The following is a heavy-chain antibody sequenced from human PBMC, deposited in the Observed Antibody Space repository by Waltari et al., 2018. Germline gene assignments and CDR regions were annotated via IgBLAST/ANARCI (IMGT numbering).Heavy chain of an antibody. CDR3: ARAWLWPYNAFDI. CDR2: ISYSGST. V-gene: IGHV4-39*01. D-gene: IGHD5-18*01. Sequence: QLQLQESGPGLVKPSETLSLTCTVSGVSISSTTYYWGWIRHPPGKGLEWVGTISYSGSTSYNPSLRSRVTISVDTSKNQFSLNLTSVTAADTAVYYCARAWLWPYNAFDIWGQGTMVTVSS. CDR1: GVSISSTTYY. J-gene: IGHJ3*02.